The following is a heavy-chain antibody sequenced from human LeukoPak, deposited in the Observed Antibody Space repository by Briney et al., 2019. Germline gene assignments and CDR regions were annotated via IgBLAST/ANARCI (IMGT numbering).Heavy chain of an antibody. J-gene: IGHJ4*02. V-gene: IGHV1-2*02. CDR1: GYTFTGYY. Sequence: ASVKVSCKASGYTFTGYYMHWVRQAPGQGLEWMGWINPNSGGTNYAQKFQGRVTMTRDTSISTAYMELSRLRFDDTAVYYCARVVPAAQTFDYWGQGTLVTVSS. CDR3: ARVVPAAQTFDY. D-gene: IGHD2-2*01. CDR2: INPNSGGT.